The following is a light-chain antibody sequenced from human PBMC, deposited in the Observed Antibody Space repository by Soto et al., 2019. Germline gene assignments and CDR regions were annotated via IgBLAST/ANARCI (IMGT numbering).Light chain of an antibody. V-gene: IGKV1-33*01. Sequence: DIQMTQSPSSLSAAVGDRVTITCQASQDIREYVNWYQHKPGKAPRLLIYDTSHLETGVPSKFSGSRSGTDFTFTISGLQSEDIATYFCQQYDSLPYTFGQGTKLEIK. CDR3: QQYDSLPYT. J-gene: IGKJ2*01. CDR1: QDIREY. CDR2: DTS.